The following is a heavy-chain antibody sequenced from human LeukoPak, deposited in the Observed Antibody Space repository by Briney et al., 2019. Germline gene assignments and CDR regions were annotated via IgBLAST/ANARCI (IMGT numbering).Heavy chain of an antibody. V-gene: IGHV4-61*01. CDR3: ARDRAYGSGSYNNWFDP. Sequence: SETLSLTCTVSGGSISSSSYYWSWIRQPPGKGLEWIGYIYYSGGTSYNPSLKSRVTISVETSKNQFSLKLSSVTAADTAVYYCARDRAYGSGSYNNWFDPWGQGTLVTVSS. D-gene: IGHD3-10*01. CDR2: IYYSGGT. J-gene: IGHJ5*02. CDR1: GGSISSSSYY.